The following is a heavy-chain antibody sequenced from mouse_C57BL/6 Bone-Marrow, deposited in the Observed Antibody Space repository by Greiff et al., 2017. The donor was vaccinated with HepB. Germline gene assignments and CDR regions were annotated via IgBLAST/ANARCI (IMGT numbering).Heavy chain of an antibody. J-gene: IGHJ3*01. Sequence: EVKVVESGGGLVKPGGSLKLSCAASGFTFSDYGMHWVRQAPEKGLEWVAYISSGSSTIYYADTVKGRFTISRDNAKNTLILQMTSLRSEDTAMYYCASYYEGSSSAWFAYWDQGTLVTVTA. V-gene: IGHV5-17*01. CDR3: ASYYEGSSSAWFAY. D-gene: IGHD1-1*01. CDR1: GFTFSDYG. CDR2: ISSGSSTI.